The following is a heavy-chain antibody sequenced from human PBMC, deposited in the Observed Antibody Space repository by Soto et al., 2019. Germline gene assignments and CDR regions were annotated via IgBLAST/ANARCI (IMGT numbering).Heavy chain of an antibody. CDR2: IYPGDSDS. D-gene: IGHD4-17*01. J-gene: IGHJ5*02. Sequence: PGESLKISCEGFGYNFATYWIAWVRQMPGKGLEYMGIIYPGDSDSRYSPSFQGQVTFSADKSISTAYLQWSSLKASDTAMYYCARHGFYGDYPSNYFVPWGQGTLGTVSS. V-gene: IGHV5-51*01. CDR1: GYNFATYW. CDR3: ARHGFYGDYPSNYFVP.